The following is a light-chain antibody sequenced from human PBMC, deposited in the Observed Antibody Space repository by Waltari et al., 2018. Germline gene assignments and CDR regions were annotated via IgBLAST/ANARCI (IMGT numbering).Light chain of an antibody. CDR2: AAS. CDR1: QTISRY. Sequence: DIQMTQSPSSLSASVGDRVTITCRASQTISRYLNWYQQKPGKAPNLLIYAASSLQGGVPSWFSGSGSGRDFTLIITSLQPEDFATYYCQQTYSFTRTFGQGTKVEIK. J-gene: IGKJ1*01. CDR3: QQTYSFTRT. V-gene: IGKV1-39*01.